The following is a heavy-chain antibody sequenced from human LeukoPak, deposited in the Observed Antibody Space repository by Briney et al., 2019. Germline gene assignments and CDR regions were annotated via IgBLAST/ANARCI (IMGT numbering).Heavy chain of an antibody. Sequence: PSETLSLTCTVSGGSISIYYWSWIRQPPGKGLEWIGYIYNSGSTTYNPSLKSRATISVDTSKNQFSLRLSSVTAADTAIYYCAREGGYGGGGIDYWGQGTLVTVSS. V-gene: IGHV4-59*01. CDR1: GGSISIYY. CDR3: AREGGYGGGGIDY. D-gene: IGHD5-12*01. J-gene: IGHJ4*02. CDR2: IYNSGST.